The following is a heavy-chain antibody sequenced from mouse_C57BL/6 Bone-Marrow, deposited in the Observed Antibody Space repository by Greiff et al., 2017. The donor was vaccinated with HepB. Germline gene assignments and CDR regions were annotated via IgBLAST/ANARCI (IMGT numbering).Heavy chain of an antibody. J-gene: IGHJ3*01. D-gene: IGHD3-3*01. CDR1: GYTFTSYW. V-gene: IGHV1-59*01. CDR2: IDPSDSYT. Sequence: QVQLQQPGAELVRPGTSVKLSCKASGYTFTSYWMHWVKQRPGQGLEWIGVIDPSDSYTNYNQKFKGKATLTVDTSSSTAYMQLSSLTSEDSAVYYCASGGQFAYWGQGTLVTVSA. CDR3: ASGGQFAY.